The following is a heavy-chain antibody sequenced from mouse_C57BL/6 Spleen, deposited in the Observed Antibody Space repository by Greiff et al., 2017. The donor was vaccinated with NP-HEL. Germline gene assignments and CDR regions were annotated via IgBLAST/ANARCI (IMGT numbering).Heavy chain of an antibody. V-gene: IGHV5-17*01. D-gene: IGHD1-1*01. CDR1: GFTFSDYG. Sequence: EVKLMESGGGLVKPGGSLKLSCAASGFTFSDYGMHWVRQAPEKGLEWVAYISSGSSTISYADTVKGRFTISRDNAKNTLFLQMTSLRSEDTAMYYCARRPYALDYAMDYWGQGTSVTVSS. CDR3: ARRPYALDYAMDY. J-gene: IGHJ4*01. CDR2: ISSGSSTI.